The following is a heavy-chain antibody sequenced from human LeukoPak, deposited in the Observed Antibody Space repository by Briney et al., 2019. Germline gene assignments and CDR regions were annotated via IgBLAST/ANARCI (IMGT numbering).Heavy chain of an antibody. J-gene: IGHJ6*03. CDR1: GFSISSDYY. D-gene: IGHD3-22*01. Sequence: PSETLSLTCTVSGFSISSDYYWGWIRQPPGRGLEYIGNILHSGSTYYNPSLKSRITISVDTSKNQFSLRLSSVTASDTAVYYCARSTGDYYDSSGYYGYYYYMDVWGKGTTVTISS. V-gene: IGHV4-38-2*02. CDR3: ARSTGDYYDSSGYYGYYYYMDV. CDR2: ILHSGST.